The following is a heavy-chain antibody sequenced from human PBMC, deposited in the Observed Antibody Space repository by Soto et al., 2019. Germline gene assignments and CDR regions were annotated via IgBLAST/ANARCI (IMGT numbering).Heavy chain of an antibody. Sequence: GESLKISCKGSGYSFTSYWIGWVRQMPWKGLEWMGIIYPGDSDTRYSPSFQGQVTISADKSISTAYLQWSSLKASDTAMYYCARHPRYFDWLPSWYNWFDPWGQGTLVTVSS. CDR1: GYSFTSYW. J-gene: IGHJ5*02. CDR3: ARHPRYFDWLPSWYNWFDP. CDR2: IYPGDSDT. V-gene: IGHV5-51*01. D-gene: IGHD3-9*01.